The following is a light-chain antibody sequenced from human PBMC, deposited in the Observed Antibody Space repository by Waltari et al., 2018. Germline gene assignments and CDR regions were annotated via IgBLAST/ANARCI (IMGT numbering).Light chain of an antibody. CDR3: QAWDSSNVV. V-gene: IGLV3-1*01. CDR2: QDS. Sequence: SYELTQPPSVSVSPGQTASITCSGDKLGDKYACWYQQKPGQSPVLVIYQDSKRPSGIPELFSCPNSGNTATLTISGTQAMDEADYYCQAWDSSNVVFGGGTKLTVL. J-gene: IGLJ2*01. CDR1: KLGDKY.